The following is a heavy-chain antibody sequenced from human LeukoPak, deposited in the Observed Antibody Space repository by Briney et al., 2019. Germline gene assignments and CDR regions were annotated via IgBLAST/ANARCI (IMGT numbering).Heavy chain of an antibody. V-gene: IGHV4-38-2*02. CDR2: IYHSGST. CDR3: ARAGGDCYSCWFDS. CDR1: GYSISSGYY. J-gene: IGHJ5*01. D-gene: IGHD2-21*02. Sequence: SETLSLTCTVSGYSISSGYYWGWSRQPPGKGLEWIGSIYHSGSTYYNPSLKSRVTISVDTSKNQFSLKLSSVTAADTAVYYCARAGGDCYSCWFDSWGQGTLVTVSS.